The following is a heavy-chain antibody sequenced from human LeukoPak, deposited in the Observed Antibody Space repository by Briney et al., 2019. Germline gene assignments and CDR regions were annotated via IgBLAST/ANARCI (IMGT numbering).Heavy chain of an antibody. CDR2: ISGSGGST. Sequence: GGSLRLSCAASGFTFSSYAMSWVRQAPGKGLEWVSAISGSGGSTYYADSVKGRFTISRDNSKNTLYLQMNSLRAEDTAVYFCAKYYYDSGSYSFDYWGQGTLVTVSS. D-gene: IGHD3-10*01. CDR3: AKYYYDSGSYSFDY. CDR1: GFTFSSYA. J-gene: IGHJ4*02. V-gene: IGHV3-23*01.